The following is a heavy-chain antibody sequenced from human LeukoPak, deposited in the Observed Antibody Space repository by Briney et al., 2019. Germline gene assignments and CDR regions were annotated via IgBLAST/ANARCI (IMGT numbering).Heavy chain of an antibody. CDR3: ARGFRDTAMFLDY. V-gene: IGHV3-48*03. J-gene: IGHJ4*02. CDR1: GFTFSSYE. Sequence: GGSLRLSCAASGFTFSSYEMNWVRQAPGKGLEWISAISGSSSNVYYTASVRGRFTISRDNAENSLYLQLNTMRAEDTAVYYCARGFRDTAMFLDYWGQGTLVTVSS. CDR2: ISGSSSNV. D-gene: IGHD5-18*01.